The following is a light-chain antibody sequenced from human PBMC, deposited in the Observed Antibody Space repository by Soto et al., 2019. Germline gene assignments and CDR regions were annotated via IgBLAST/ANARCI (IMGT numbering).Light chain of an antibody. CDR1: QSIGTW. CDR2: KAS. Sequence: DIQMTQSPSTLSASVGDRVTITCRASQSIGTWLAWYQQKPGKAPKLLIYKASSLESGVPSRFSGSGAGTEFTLTISSLQPDDFATYYCQQYDTYSPFGGGTKV. V-gene: IGKV1-5*03. CDR3: QQYDTYSP. J-gene: IGKJ4*02.